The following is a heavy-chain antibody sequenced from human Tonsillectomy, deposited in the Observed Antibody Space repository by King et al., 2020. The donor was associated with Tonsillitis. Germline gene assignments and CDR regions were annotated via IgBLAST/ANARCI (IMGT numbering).Heavy chain of an antibody. Sequence: VRQAPWKGLDWVSVIYSVGNTYYADSVKGRFTISRDNSKNTLYLQMNSLRAEDTAVYYCARERVGGWSWPFDYWGQGTLVTVSS. CDR3: ARERVGGWSWPFDY. D-gene: IGHD6-19*01. J-gene: IGHJ4*02. V-gene: IGHV3-66*01. CDR2: IYSVGNT.